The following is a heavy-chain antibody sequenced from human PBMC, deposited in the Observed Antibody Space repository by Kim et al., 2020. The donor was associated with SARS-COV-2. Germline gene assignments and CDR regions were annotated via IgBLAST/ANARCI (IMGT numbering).Heavy chain of an antibody. D-gene: IGHD5-12*01. V-gene: IGHV4-34*01. CDR3: ARSPAGLRARRFDP. CDR2: INHSGST. J-gene: IGHJ5*02. CDR1: GGSFSGYY. Sequence: SETLSLTCAVYGGSFSGYYWSWIRQPPGKGLEWIGEINHSGSTNYNPSLKSRVTISVDTSKNQFSLKLSSGTAADTAVYYCARSPAGLRARRFDPWGQGTLVTVSS.